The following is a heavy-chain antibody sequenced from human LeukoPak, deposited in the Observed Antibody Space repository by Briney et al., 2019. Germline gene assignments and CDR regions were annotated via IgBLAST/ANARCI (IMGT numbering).Heavy chain of an antibody. Sequence: PGGSLRLSCAASGFTFSNAWMSWARQAPGKGLEWVGRIKSKTDGGTTDYAAPVKGRFTISRDDSKNTLYLQMNSLRAEDTAVYYCAKDNDYDYVWGSYPLRAFDIWGQGTMVTVSS. V-gene: IGHV3-15*01. J-gene: IGHJ3*02. D-gene: IGHD3-16*02. CDR3: AKDNDYDYVWGSYPLRAFDI. CDR1: GFTFSNAW. CDR2: IKSKTDGGTT.